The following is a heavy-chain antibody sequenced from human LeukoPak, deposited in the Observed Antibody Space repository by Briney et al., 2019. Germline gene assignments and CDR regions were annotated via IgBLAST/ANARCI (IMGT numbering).Heavy chain of an antibody. CDR1: GFTFSNAW. CDR3: AAGTGTSDFDY. J-gene: IGHJ4*02. V-gene: IGHV3-15*01. D-gene: IGHD1-7*01. CDR2: IKSKADGGTT. Sequence: GGSLRLSCAASGFTFSNAWMGWVRQAPGKGLEWVGRIKSKADGGTTDYAAPVKGRFTISKDDSKNTLYLQMNSLKTEDTAVYYCAAGTGTSDFDYWGQGTLVTVSS.